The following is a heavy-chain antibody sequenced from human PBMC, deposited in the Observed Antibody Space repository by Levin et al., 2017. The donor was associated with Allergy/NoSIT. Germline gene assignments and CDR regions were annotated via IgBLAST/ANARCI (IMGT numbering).Heavy chain of an antibody. J-gene: IGHJ4*02. Sequence: PGGSLRLSCAASGFTVSSNYMSWVRQAPGKGLEWVSVIYSGGSTYYADSVKGRFTISRDNSKNTLYLQMNSLRAEDTAVYYCARDRLTYYDILTGYYSAYFDYWGQGTLVTVSS. V-gene: IGHV3-66*02. CDR3: ARDRLTYYDILTGYYSAYFDY. D-gene: IGHD3-9*01. CDR2: IYSGGST. CDR1: GFTVSSNY.